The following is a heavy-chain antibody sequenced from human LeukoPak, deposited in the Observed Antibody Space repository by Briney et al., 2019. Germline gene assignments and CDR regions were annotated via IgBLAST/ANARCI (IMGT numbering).Heavy chain of an antibody. CDR1: GFTFSVYY. D-gene: IGHD2-8*01. CDR3: TRDKRSEVYTGSFDL. J-gene: IGHJ2*01. V-gene: IGHV3-11*01. Sequence: PGGSLRLSCAASGFTFSVYYMNWIRQAPGKGLEWVSYISSSISSVYYADSVKGRFTISRDNAMNSLYLQMNSLRAEDTAVYYCTRDKRSEVYTGSFDLWGRGTLVTVSS. CDR2: ISSSISSV.